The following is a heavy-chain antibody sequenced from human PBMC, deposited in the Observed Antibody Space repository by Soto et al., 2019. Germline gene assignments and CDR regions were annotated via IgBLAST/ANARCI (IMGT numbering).Heavy chain of an antibody. CDR2: IYYSGST. V-gene: IGHV4-61*01. D-gene: IGHD5-12*01. J-gene: IGHJ5*02. CDR1: GGSVSSGSYY. CDR3: SREERGYSGYDPGWFDP. Sequence: SETLSLTXTVSGGSVSSGSYYWSWIRQPPGKGLGWIGYIYYSGSTNYNPSLKSRVTISVDTSKNQFSLKLSSVTAADTAVYYCSREERGYSGYDPGWFDPWGQGTLVTVSS.